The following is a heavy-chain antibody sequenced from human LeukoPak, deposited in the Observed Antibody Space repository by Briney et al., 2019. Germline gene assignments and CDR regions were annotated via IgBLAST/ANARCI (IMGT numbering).Heavy chain of an antibody. V-gene: IGHV3-30-3*01. Sequence: GGSLRLSCAASGFTFSSYAMHWARQAPGKGLEWVAVISYDGSNKYYADSVKGRFTISRDNSKNTLYLQMNSLRAEDTAVYYCARGTLPSWSFDYWGQGTLVTVSS. D-gene: IGHD2-15*01. CDR3: ARGTLPSWSFDY. CDR1: GFTFSSYA. J-gene: IGHJ4*02. CDR2: ISYDGSNK.